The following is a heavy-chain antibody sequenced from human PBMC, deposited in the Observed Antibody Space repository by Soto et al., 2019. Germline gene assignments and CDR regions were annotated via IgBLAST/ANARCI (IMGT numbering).Heavy chain of an antibody. CDR2: VYHSMAS. D-gene: IGHD3-16*01. Sequence: SDTLSLTCSVSTASITLYYWNWIRQIPGKRVKWIGYVYHSMASLYNPSHKNQVRKSVDTTNNHNYLNQRAMSAADTAVYYCAKWSETLYSFDDWGQG. CDR3: AKWSETLYSFDD. V-gene: IGHV4-59*01. CDR1: TASITLYY. J-gene: IGHJ4*02.